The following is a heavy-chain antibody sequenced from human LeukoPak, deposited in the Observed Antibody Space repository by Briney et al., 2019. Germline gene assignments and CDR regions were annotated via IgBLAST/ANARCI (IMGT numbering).Heavy chain of an antibody. V-gene: IGHV4-31*03. CDR1: GGSISSGGYY. CDR2: IYDSEST. Sequence: SETLSLTCTVSGGSISSGGYYWSWIRQHPGKGLEWIGYIYDSESTYYNPSLKSRVTISVDTSKNQFSLKLSSVTAADTAVYYSARDGGWRENWFDPWGQGTLVTVSS. CDR3: ARDGGWRENWFDP. D-gene: IGHD3-16*01. J-gene: IGHJ5*02.